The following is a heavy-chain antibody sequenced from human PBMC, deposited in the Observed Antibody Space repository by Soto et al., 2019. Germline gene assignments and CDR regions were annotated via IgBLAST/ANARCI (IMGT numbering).Heavy chain of an antibody. Sequence: GGSLRLSCAASGFTFSSYAMSWVGRAPGGGLEWVSAISGSGGSTYYADSVKGRFTMSIDNSKNTLYLQMNSLRAEDTAVYYCAKVTRYRGYADGYDYWGQGTLVTVST. V-gene: IGHV3-23*01. CDR3: AKVTRYRGYADGYDY. CDR1: GFTFSSYA. CDR2: ISGSGGST. J-gene: IGHJ4*02. D-gene: IGHD5-12*01.